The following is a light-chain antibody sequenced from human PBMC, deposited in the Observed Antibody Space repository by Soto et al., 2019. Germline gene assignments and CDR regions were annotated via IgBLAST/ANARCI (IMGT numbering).Light chain of an antibody. V-gene: IGKV3-20*01. Sequence: EIVLTQSPGTLSLSPGERATLSCRASQSVRSDYLAWYQQKLGQAPRLVIYGASSRATGIPDRFSGSGSGTDFTLTISRLEPEDFAVYYCQQYGSSVWTFGQGTKVDIK. CDR2: GAS. CDR1: QSVRSDY. CDR3: QQYGSSVWT. J-gene: IGKJ1*01.